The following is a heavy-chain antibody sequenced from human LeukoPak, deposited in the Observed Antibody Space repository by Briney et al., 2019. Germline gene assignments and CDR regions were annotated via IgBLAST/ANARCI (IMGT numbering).Heavy chain of an antibody. V-gene: IGHV3-23*01. J-gene: IGHJ4*02. Sequence: GGSLRLSCAASGFTFISYAMTWVRQAPGKGLEWVSSVSGSGGSTYYAGSVKGRFTISRDNSKNTLVLQMNSLRAEDTAVYYCAKSSYYDSSGYYREYYFDYWGQGTLVTVSS. CDR3: AKSSYYDSSGYYREYYFDY. CDR2: VSGSGGST. D-gene: IGHD3-22*01. CDR1: GFTFISYA.